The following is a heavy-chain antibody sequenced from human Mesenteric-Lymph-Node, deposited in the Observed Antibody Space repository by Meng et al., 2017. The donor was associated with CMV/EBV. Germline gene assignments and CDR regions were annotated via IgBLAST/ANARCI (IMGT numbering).Heavy chain of an antibody. V-gene: IGHV3-33*06. Sequence: GGSLRLSCAASGFSFSAYGMHWVRQAPGKGLEWVAIIWYDGSKTYYADSVKGRFTISRDNSKNTLYLQMNSLRVEDTALYYCAKDRDIGVAGYFDFGGQGTLVTVSS. CDR3: AKDRDIGVAGYFDF. CDR2: IWYDGSKT. J-gene: IGHJ4*02. D-gene: IGHD6-19*01. CDR1: GFSFSAYG.